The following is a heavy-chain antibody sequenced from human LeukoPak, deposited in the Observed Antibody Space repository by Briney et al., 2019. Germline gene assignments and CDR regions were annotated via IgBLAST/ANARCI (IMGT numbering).Heavy chain of an antibody. CDR3: ARDASYSCDSGASPPLDF. Sequence: SETLSLTCAVYGGSFSNYYWSWIRQPPGKGLEWIGEINHSGTINYNPSLKSRVTISVNTSKNQFSLKVSSMTAADTAMYYCARDASYSCDSGASPPLDFWSQGTLVTVSS. CDR1: GGSFSNYY. J-gene: IGHJ4*02. D-gene: IGHD6-19*01. V-gene: IGHV4-34*01. CDR2: INHSGTI.